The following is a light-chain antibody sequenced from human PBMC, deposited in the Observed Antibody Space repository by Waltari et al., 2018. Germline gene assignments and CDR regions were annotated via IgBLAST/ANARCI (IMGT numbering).Light chain of an antibody. CDR3: CSYAGGSRVI. J-gene: IGLJ2*01. Sequence: QSALTQPASLSGSPGQSITISCAGTKNDIGTFNFVSCFQQFPCQAPKLIVSEATKRASGVSYRFSGSKSGDTASLTISALQAEDVADYYCCSYAGGSRVIFGGGTKLTVL. CDR2: EAT. V-gene: IGLV2-23*01. CDR1: KNDIGTFNF.